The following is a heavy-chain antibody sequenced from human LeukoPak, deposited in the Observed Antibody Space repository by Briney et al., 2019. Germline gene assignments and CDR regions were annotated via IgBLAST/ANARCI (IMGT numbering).Heavy chain of an antibody. CDR1: GGSISSSPYY. J-gene: IGHJ4*02. CDR2: IYYRGNT. V-gene: IGHV4-39*01. D-gene: IGHD1-1*01. CDR3: ARPTTGPATQGYDS. Sequence: SSETLSLTCTVSGGSISSSPYYWAWIRQPPGRGLEWIGSIYYRGNTYHNPSLKSRVTISVDTSKNQFSLRVISVTAADTAVYFCARPTTGPATQGYDSWGQGILVTVAS.